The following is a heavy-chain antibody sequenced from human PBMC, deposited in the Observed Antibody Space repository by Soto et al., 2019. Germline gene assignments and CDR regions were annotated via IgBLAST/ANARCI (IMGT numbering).Heavy chain of an antibody. Sequence: QVQLVESGGGVVQPGRSLRLSCAASGFTFSSYGMHWVRQAPGKGLEWVAVISYDGINKYYADSVKGRFTMSRDNSKNTLYLQMNSLRAEDTAVYNCVLVRGLKDFDYWGQGTLVTVSS. CDR2: ISYDGINK. CDR1: GFTFSSYG. J-gene: IGHJ4*02. V-gene: IGHV3-30*03. D-gene: IGHD3-10*01. CDR3: VLVRGLKDFDY.